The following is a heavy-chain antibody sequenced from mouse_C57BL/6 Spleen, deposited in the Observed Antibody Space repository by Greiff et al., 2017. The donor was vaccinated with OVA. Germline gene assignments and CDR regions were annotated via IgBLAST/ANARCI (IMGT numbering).Heavy chain of an antibody. V-gene: IGHV5-17*01. CDR2: ISSGSSTI. CDR3: ARYYYGSSYLYWYFDV. CDR1: GFTFSDYG. Sequence: EVNLVESGGGLVKPGGSLKLSCAASGFTFSDYGMHWVRQAPEKGLEWVAYISSGSSTIYYADTVKGRFTISRDNAKNTLFLQMTSLRSEDTAMYYCARYYYGSSYLYWYFDVWGTGTTVTVSS. J-gene: IGHJ1*03. D-gene: IGHD1-1*01.